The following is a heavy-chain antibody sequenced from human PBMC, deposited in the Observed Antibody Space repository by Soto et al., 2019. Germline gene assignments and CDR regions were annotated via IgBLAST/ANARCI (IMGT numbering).Heavy chain of an antibody. J-gene: IGHJ6*02. CDR2: INPGNGDT. D-gene: IGHD2-2*01. CDR1: GYSFTKYG. CDR3: ARTDCSSTSCYNYYYYGMDV. V-gene: IGHV1-3*01. Sequence: ASVKVSCKTSGYSFTKYGLHWVRQAPGQRLEWMGWINPGNGDTKYSQRFQGRVTITRDTSATTAYMELSSLRSEGSAVFYCARTDCSSTSCYNYYYYGMDVWGPGTTVTVSS.